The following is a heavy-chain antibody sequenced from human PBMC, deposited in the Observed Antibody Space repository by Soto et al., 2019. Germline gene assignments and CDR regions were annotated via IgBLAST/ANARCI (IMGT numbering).Heavy chain of an antibody. CDR3: ARAARIAAAGTDYYYYGMDV. Sequence: SETLSLTCAVSGGSISIGGYSWSLIRQPPGKGLEWIGYIYHSGSTYYNPSLKSRVTISVDRSKNQFSLKLSSVTAADTAVYYCARAARIAAAGTDYYYYGMDVWGQGTTVTVSS. D-gene: IGHD6-13*01. CDR2: IYHSGST. CDR1: GGSISIGGYS. V-gene: IGHV4-30-2*01. J-gene: IGHJ6*02.